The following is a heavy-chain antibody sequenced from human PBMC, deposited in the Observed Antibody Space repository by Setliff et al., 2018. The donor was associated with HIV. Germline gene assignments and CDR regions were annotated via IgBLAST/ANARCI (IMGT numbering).Heavy chain of an antibody. Sequence: GGSLRLSCAASGFRFRSYWMSWVRQAPGKGLESVANVKQDGTETLYVDSVKGRFTISRDNANNLVYLQMNSLRVEDTAVYFCARWGSGSYERVFDYWGQGMLVNVSS. CDR1: GFRFRSYW. D-gene: IGHD1-26*01. J-gene: IGHJ4*02. CDR3: ARWGSGSYERVFDY. CDR2: VKQDGTET. V-gene: IGHV3-7*01.